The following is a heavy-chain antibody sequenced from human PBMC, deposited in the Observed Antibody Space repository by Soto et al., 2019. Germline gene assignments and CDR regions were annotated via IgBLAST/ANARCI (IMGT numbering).Heavy chain of an antibody. V-gene: IGHV4-34*01. CDR1: SGPFSGYY. J-gene: IGHJ3*02. Sequence: QVQLQQWGAGLLKPSETLSLTCAVSSGPFSGYYWSWIRQSPGKGLEWIGEISHSGSTNYNPSLKRRVTISVDTSKNQFSLKLSSVTAADTAVYYCAISYITNEAFDIWGQGTLVTVSS. CDR3: AISYITNEAFDI. D-gene: IGHD1-1*01. CDR2: ISHSGST.